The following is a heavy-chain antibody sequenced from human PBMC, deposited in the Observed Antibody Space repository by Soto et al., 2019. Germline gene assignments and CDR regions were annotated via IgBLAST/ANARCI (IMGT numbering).Heavy chain of an antibody. CDR2: ISYDGSNK. D-gene: IGHD4-17*01. V-gene: IGHV3-30*18. J-gene: IGHJ6*02. CDR3: AKDRAQRRTTEFYYYYYGMDV. CDR1: GFTFSSYG. Sequence: GGSLRLSCAASGFTFSSYGMHWVRQAPGKGLEWVAVISYDGSNKYYADSVKGRFTISRDNSKNTLYLQMNSLRAEDTAVYYCAKDRAQRRTTEFYYYYYGMDVWVQGTTVTVSS.